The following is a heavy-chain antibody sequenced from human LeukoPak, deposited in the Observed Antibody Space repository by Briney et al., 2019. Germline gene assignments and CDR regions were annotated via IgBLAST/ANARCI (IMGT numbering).Heavy chain of an antibody. CDR3: APSSPRLGYYFDY. Sequence: AGGSLRLSCAASEFTFSSYAMHWVRQAPGKGLEWVAVISYDGSNKYYADSVKGRFTISRDSSKNTLYLQMNSLRAEDTAVYYCAPSSPRLGYYFDYWGQGTLVTVSS. D-gene: IGHD2-2*01. CDR1: EFTFSSYA. V-gene: IGHV3-30*04. CDR2: ISYDGSNK. J-gene: IGHJ4*02.